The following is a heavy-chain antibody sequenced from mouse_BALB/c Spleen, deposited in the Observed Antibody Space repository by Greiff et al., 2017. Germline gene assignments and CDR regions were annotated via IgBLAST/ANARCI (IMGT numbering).Heavy chain of an antibody. J-gene: IGHJ3*01. CDR1: GFTFSSYT. D-gene: IGHD1-2*01. CDR2: ISNGGGST. Sequence: EVKLMESGGGLVQPGGSLKLSCAASGFTFSSYTMSWVRQTPEKRLEWVAYISNGGGSTYYPDTVKGRFSISRDNAKNTLYLQMSSLKSEDTAMYYCARPEFITTASFAYWGQGTLVTVSA. V-gene: IGHV5-12-2*01. CDR3: ARPEFITTASFAY.